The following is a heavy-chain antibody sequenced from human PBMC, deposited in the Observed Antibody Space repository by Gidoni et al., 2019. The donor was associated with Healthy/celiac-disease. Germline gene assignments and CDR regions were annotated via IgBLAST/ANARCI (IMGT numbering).Heavy chain of an antibody. CDR2: ISYDGSNK. CDR1: GFPFSSSA. Sequence: QVKLVESGGGVVQHGRSLRLSCAASGFPFSSSALHWVRQDPGKGLEWVAVISYDGSNKYYEDSVKGRFTISRDNSKNTLYLQMNSLRAEDTAVYYCARVYSSGWDTYYYYGMDVWGQGTTVTVSS. CDR3: ARVYSSGWDTYYYYGMDV. D-gene: IGHD6-19*01. J-gene: IGHJ6*02. V-gene: IGHV3-30-3*01.